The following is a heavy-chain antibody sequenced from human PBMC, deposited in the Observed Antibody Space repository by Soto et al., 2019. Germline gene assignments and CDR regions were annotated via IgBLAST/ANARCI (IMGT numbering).Heavy chain of an antibody. D-gene: IGHD3-3*01. CDR2: IDYSGST. CDR1: GGSISSGDYY. CDR3: ARGGRTIFGRYLDY. Sequence: QVQLQESGPGLVKPSQTLSLTCTVSGGSISSGDYYWSWIRQPPGKGLEWIGYIDYSGSTYYNPSLRSRLTISVDTSKNQFSLKLSSVTAADTAVYYCARGGRTIFGRYLDYWGQGTLVTVSS. J-gene: IGHJ4*02. V-gene: IGHV4-30-4*01.